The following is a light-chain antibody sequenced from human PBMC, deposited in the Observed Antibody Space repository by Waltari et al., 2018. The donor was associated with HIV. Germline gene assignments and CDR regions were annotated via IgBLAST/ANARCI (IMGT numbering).Light chain of an antibody. CDR3: QVWDVTSDHFV. V-gene: IGLV3-21*02. CDR1: NIGTKS. J-gene: IGLJ1*01. CDR2: DDV. Sequence: SYLLTQPPSVSVAPGHTARITCGGNNIGTKSGIWDLHNLGQAPVLVIYDDVERPSGIPERLSGSNSDNTATLSITRVDVGDEAEYYCQVWDVTSDHFVFGPGTTVTVL.